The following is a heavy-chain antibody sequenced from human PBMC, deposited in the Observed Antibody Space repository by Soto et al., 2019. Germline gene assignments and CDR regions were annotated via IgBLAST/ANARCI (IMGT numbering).Heavy chain of an antibody. CDR2: FDPEDGET. V-gene: IGHV1-24*01. Sequence: ASVKVSCKVSGYTLTELSMHWVRQAPGKGLEWMGGFDPEDGETIYAQKFQGRVTMTEDTSTDTAYMELSSLRSEDTAVYYCATSGEYKGYYYDSSGEFDYWGQGTLVTVSS. J-gene: IGHJ4*02. D-gene: IGHD3-22*01. CDR1: GYTLTELS. CDR3: ATSGEYKGYYYDSSGEFDY.